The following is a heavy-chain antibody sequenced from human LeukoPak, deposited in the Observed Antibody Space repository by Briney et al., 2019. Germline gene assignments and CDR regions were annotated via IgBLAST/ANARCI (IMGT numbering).Heavy chain of an antibody. Sequence: PSETLSLTCTVAGGSISSYYWSLIRQPPGKGLEWIGYIYYSGSTNYNPSLKSRVTISVDTSKNQFSLKLSSVTAADTAVYYCARGRRWLQFDYWGQGTLVTVSS. CDR2: IYYSGST. CDR1: GGSISSYY. V-gene: IGHV4-59*01. D-gene: IGHD5-24*01. CDR3: ARGRRWLQFDY. J-gene: IGHJ4*02.